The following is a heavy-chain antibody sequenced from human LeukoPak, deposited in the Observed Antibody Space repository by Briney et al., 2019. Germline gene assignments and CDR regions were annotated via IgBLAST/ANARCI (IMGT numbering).Heavy chain of an antibody. D-gene: IGHD3-22*01. CDR1: GGSISSYY. J-gene: IGHJ4*02. V-gene: IGHV4-59*08. CDR3: ARHKDKTDYYDSSGYLHPFDY. CDR2: IYYSGST. Sequence: SETLSLTCTVSGGSISSYYWSWIRQPPGKGLEWIGYIYYSGSTNYNPSLKSRVTISVDTSKNQFSLKLSSVTAADTAVYYCARHKDKTDYYDSSGYLHPFDYWGQGTLVTVSS.